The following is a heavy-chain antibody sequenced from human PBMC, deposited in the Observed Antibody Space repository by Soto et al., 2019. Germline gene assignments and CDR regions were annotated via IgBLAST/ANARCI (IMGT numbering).Heavy chain of an antibody. CDR1: GGSFSGYY. CDR2: INHSGST. CDR3: ARDKITGLFDY. V-gene: IGHV4-34*01. J-gene: IGHJ4*02. D-gene: IGHD2-8*02. Sequence: SETLSLTCAVYGGSFSGYYWTWIRQPPGTGLEWIGEINHSGSTNYNPSLKSRVTISVDTSKNQFSLKLTSVTAADPAVYYCARDKITGLFDYWGQGTLVT.